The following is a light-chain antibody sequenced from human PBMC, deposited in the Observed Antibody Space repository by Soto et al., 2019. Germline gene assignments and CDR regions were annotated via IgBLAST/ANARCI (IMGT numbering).Light chain of an antibody. CDR2: DAS. CDR3: QQRRGWPRT. V-gene: IGKV3-11*01. CDR1: QSISSY. J-gene: IGKJ2*01. Sequence: EIVLTQSPATLSLSPGERATLSCRASQSISSYLAWYQQKPGQAPRLLFYDASIRAAGIPARFSGSGSGTDFTLNNSSLGPEDLAVYYCQQRRGWPRTFGRGTKLEIK.